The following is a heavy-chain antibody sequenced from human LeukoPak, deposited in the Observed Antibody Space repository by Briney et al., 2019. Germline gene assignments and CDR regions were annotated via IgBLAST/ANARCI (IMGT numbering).Heavy chain of an antibody. D-gene: IGHD1-26*01. V-gene: IGHV3-7*01. CDR3: KSGGAAPGSFDY. CDR1: GFTFTTYW. CDR2: IKYDGSEQ. J-gene: IGHJ4*01. Sequence: GGSLRLSCAAPGFTFTTYWMNWMRQAPGKGLQWVANIKYDGSEQYYVDSVKGRFTITRDNAKNSLILQMNSLGVEDTAVYYCKSGGAAPGSFDYWGHGALVTVSS.